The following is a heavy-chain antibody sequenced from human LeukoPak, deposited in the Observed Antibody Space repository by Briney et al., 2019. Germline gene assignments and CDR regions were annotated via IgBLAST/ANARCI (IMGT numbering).Heavy chain of an antibody. CDR2: ISGSGGST. Sequence: PGGSLRLSCAASGFTFSSYAMSWVRQAPGKGLEWVSAISGSGGSTYYADSVKGRFTISRDNSKNTLYLQMNSLRAEDTAVYYCAREALYYDILTGYYGVDYFDYWGQGTLVTVSS. CDR1: GFTFSSYA. CDR3: AREALYYDILTGYYGVDYFDY. D-gene: IGHD3-9*01. J-gene: IGHJ4*02. V-gene: IGHV3-23*01.